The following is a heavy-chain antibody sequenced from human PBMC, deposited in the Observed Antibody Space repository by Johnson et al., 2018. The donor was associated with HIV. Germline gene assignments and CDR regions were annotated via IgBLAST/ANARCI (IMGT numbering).Heavy chain of an antibody. Sequence: DVQVVESGGGVVQPGGSLRLSCAASGFTFDDYAMIWVRQAPGKGLEWVSGIRWNGGSTSYADSVKGRFTISRDNAKNSLYLQMNSLRAEDTALYYCARVGWAAEGTGACDIWGQGTMVTVSS. CDR2: IRWNGGST. CDR3: ARVGWAAEGTGACDI. D-gene: IGHD3-10*01. J-gene: IGHJ3*02. V-gene: IGHV3-20*04. CDR1: GFTFDDYA.